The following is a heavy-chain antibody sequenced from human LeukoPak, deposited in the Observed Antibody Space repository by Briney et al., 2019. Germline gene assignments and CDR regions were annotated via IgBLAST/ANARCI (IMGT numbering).Heavy chain of an antibody. Sequence: PGGSLRLSCAASGFTFSSYSMNWVRQAPGKGLEWVSSISSSNSYIYYADSVKGRFTISRDNAKNSLYLQMNSLRAEDTAVYYCARAYCSGGSCYPFDYWGQGTLVTVSS. CDR3: ARAYCSGGSCYPFDY. V-gene: IGHV3-21*01. J-gene: IGHJ4*02. D-gene: IGHD2-15*01. CDR2: ISSSNSYI. CDR1: GFTFSSYS.